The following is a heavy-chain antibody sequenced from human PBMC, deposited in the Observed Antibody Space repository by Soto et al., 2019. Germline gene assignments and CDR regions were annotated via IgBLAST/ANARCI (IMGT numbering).Heavy chain of an antibody. V-gene: IGHV1-18*01. CDR3: ARGKDFLVVIPSKTNWFDP. CDR2: ISPYNGYT. J-gene: IGHJ5*02. CDR1: GYTFTNYG. D-gene: IGHD3-22*01. Sequence: GASVKVSCKASGYTFTNYGLSWVRQAPGQGLEWMGWISPYNGYTNYAQKLQGRVTMTTDTSTSTAYMELRSLRSDDTAVYYCARGKDFLVVIPSKTNWFDPWGQGTLVPVSS.